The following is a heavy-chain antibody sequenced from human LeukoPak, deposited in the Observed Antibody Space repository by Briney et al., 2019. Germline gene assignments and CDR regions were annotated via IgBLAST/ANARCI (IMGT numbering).Heavy chain of an antibody. J-gene: IGHJ4*02. CDR2: IYYSGST. Sequence: SETLSLTCTVSGGSISSSSYYWGWIRQPPGKGLEWIGSIYYSGSTYYNPSLKSRVTISVDTSKNQFSLKLSSVTAADTAVYYCARCGVRGVTVLACDYWGQGTLVTVSS. CDR1: GGSISSSSYY. D-gene: IGHD3-10*01. CDR3: ARCGVRGVTVLACDY. V-gene: IGHV4-39*07.